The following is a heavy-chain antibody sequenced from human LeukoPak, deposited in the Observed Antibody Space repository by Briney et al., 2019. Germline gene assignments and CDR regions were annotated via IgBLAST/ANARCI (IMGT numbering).Heavy chain of an antibody. J-gene: IGHJ6*04. V-gene: IGHV4-31*03. CDR3: AVVPAATNYYYYGMDV. Sequence: SQTLSLTCTVSGGSISRGGYYWSWIRQHPGKGLEWIWYIYYSGSTYYNPSLKSRATISVDTSKNQFSLKLSSVTAADTAVYYCAVVPAATNYYYYGMDVWGKGTTVTVSS. CDR2: IYYSGST. CDR1: GGSISRGGYY. D-gene: IGHD2-2*01.